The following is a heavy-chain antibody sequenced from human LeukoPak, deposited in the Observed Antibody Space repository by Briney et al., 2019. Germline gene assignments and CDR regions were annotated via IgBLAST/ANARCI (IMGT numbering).Heavy chain of an antibody. CDR3: ARLVAAVLSYYYYMDV. J-gene: IGHJ6*03. V-gene: IGHV4-39*01. CDR2: IYYSGST. D-gene: IGHD6-13*01. Sequence: SETLSLTCTVSGGSISSSSYYWGWIRQPPGKGLEWIGSIYYSGSTYYNPSLQSRVTISVDTSKNQFSLKLSSVTAADTAVYYCARLVAAVLSYYYYMDVWGKGTTVTVSS. CDR1: GGSISSSSYY.